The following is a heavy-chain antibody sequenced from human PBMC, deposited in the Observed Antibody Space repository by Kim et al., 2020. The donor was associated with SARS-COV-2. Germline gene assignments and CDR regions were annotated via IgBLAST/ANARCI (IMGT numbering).Heavy chain of an antibody. CDR1: GGSISSYY. D-gene: IGHD6-6*01. Sequence: SETLSLTCTVSGGSISSYYWSWIRQPAGKGLEWIGRIYTSGSTNYNPSLKSRVTMSVDTSKNQFSLKLSSVTAADTAVYYCARDGLRIAARPSHWFDPWGQGTLVTVSS. V-gene: IGHV4-4*07. CDR2: IYTSGST. J-gene: IGHJ5*02. CDR3: ARDGLRIAARPSHWFDP.